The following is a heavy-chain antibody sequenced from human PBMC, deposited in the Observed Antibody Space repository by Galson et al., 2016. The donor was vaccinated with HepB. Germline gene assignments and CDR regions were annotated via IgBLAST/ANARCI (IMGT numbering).Heavy chain of an antibody. V-gene: IGHV4-59*01. D-gene: IGHD1-1*01. Sequence: SETLSLTCAVSGGSISGYCWSWIRKPPGKGLEWIGYIYHSGSTNYNPSLKSRVTISVDTSKNQFSLNLRSATAADTALYYCTRDSITGAQNWYFDLWGRGTLVTVSS. CDR3: TRDSITGAQNWYFDL. CDR1: GGSISGYC. CDR2: IYHSGST. J-gene: IGHJ2*01.